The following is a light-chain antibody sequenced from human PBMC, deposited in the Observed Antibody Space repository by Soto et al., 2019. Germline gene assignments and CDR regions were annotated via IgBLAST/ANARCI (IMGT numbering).Light chain of an antibody. Sequence: DIQMTQSPSSLSASVGDRVTITCRASQGINSYLNWYQQKPGKAPKLLIYAASSLQSGVPSRFSGSVSVTDFTLTINSLQPEDFATYYCQQSYSTPYTFGQGTKLEI. V-gene: IGKV1-39*01. CDR3: QQSYSTPYT. J-gene: IGKJ2*01. CDR1: QGINSY. CDR2: AAS.